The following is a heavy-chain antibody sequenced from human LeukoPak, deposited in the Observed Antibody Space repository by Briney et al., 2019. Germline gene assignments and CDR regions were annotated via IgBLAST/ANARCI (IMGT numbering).Heavy chain of an antibody. D-gene: IGHD5-24*01. CDR1: GFTFSSYS. CDR3: ARDQLQQYNWFDP. J-gene: IGHJ5*02. V-gene: IGHV3-21*01. CDR2: ISSSSSYI. Sequence: RTGGSLRLSCAASGFTFSSYSMNWVRQAPGKGLEWVSSISSSSSYIYYADSVKGRFTISRDNAKNSLYLQMNSLRAEDTAVYYCARDQLQQYNWFDPWGQGTLVTVSS.